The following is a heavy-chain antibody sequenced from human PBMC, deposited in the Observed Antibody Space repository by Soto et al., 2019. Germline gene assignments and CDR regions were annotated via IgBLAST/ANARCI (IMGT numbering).Heavy chain of an antibody. CDR2: ISAYNGNT. CDR1: GYTFTSYG. D-gene: IGHD3-22*01. J-gene: IGHJ6*02. CDR3: ARDPIQYYDSSGYPLGYYYYYGMDV. V-gene: IGHV1-18*01. Sequence: ASVKVSCKASGYTFTSYGISWVRQAPGQGLEWMGWISAYNGNTNYAQKLQGRVTMTTDTSTSTAYMELRSLRSDDTAVYYCARDPIQYYDSSGYPLGYYYYYGMDVWGQGTTVTVSS.